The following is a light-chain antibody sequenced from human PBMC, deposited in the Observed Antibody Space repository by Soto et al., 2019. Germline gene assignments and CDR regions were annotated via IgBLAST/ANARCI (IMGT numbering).Light chain of an antibody. CDR2: EVS. V-gene: IGKV1-5*03. Sequence: DIQMTQSPSTLSASVGDRVTITCRASQSINKWLAWYQHKPGKAPNLLIYEVSTLHSGVPSRFSGSGSGTEFTLTISSLRPDDFATYYCQHYRGDRATVGQGTKGDSK. CDR3: QHYRGDRAT. J-gene: IGKJ1*01. CDR1: QSINKW.